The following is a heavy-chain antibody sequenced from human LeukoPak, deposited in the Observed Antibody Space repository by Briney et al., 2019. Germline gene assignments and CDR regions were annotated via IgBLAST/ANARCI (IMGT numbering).Heavy chain of an antibody. D-gene: IGHD2-2*01. CDR3: AKGSRYCSSTSCYVVY. V-gene: IGHV3-23*01. CDR2: ISGSGGST. J-gene: IGHJ4*02. CDR1: GFTFSSYA. Sequence: GGSLRLSCAASGFTFSSYAMSWARQAPGKGLEWVSAISGSGGSTYYADSVKGRFTISRDNSKNTLYLQMNSLRAEDTAVYYCAKGSRYCSSTSCYVVYWGQGTLVTVSS.